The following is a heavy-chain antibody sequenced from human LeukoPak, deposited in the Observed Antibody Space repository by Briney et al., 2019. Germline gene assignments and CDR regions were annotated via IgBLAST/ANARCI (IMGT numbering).Heavy chain of an antibody. J-gene: IGHJ3*02. CDR3: AKALTGDLYDAFDI. Sequence: PGGSLRLSCAASGFTFDDYAMHWVRQAPGKGLEWVSGISWNSGSIGYADSVKGRFTISRDNAKNSLYLQMNSLRAENTALYYCAKALTGDLYDAFDIWGQGTMVTVSS. CDR1: GFTFDDYA. D-gene: IGHD7-27*01. V-gene: IGHV3-9*01. CDR2: ISWNSGSI.